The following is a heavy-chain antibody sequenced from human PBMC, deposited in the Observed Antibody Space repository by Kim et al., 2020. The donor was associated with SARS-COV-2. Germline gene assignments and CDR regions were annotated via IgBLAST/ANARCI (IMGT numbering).Heavy chain of an antibody. CDR3: ARVGCSVSGCHAFDC. V-gene: IGHV3-23*01. CDR2: ISGSGDST. CDR1: GFTFSNFA. D-gene: IGHD6-19*01. J-gene: IGHJ4*02. Sequence: GGSLRLSCAASGFTFSNFAVSWVRQAPGEGLEWVSTISGSGDSTYYADSVKGRFTISRDNSKNTLFVQMNRLRSEDTAVYYCARVGCSVSGCHAFDCWGQGPLVTVSS.